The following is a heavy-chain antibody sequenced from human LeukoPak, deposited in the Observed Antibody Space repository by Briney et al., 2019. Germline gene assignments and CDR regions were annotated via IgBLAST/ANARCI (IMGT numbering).Heavy chain of an antibody. Sequence: GGSLRLSCAASGFTFSSYCMSWVRQAPGEGLEWVAKINQDGTEKAYVDSVRGRFTISRDNAKNSLFLQMNSLRAEDTAVYYCARGPLIAAAGTWWGQGTLVTVSS. V-gene: IGHV3-7*03. CDR3: ARGPLIAAAGTW. CDR1: GFTFSSYC. J-gene: IGHJ4*02. D-gene: IGHD6-13*01. CDR2: INQDGTEK.